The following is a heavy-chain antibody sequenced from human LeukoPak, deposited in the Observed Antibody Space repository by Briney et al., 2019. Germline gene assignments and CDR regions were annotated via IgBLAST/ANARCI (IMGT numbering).Heavy chain of an antibody. J-gene: IGHJ4*02. D-gene: IGHD5-18*01. CDR1: GFTFSSYW. V-gene: IGHV3-7*03. Sequence: GGSLRLSCAASGFTFSSYWISWVRQAPGKGLEWVANIKQDGSEKYYVDSVKGRFTISRDNAKNSLYLQMNSLRAEDTAVYYCARGRNSYGLPWDYWGQGTLVTVSS. CDR3: ARGRNSYGLPWDY. CDR2: IKQDGSEK.